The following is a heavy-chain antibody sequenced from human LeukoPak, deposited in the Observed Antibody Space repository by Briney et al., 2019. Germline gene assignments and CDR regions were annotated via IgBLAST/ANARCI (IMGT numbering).Heavy chain of an antibody. Sequence: ASVKVSCKASGGTFSSYAISWVRQAPGRGLEWMGGIIPIFGTANYAQKFQGRVTITADKSTSTAYMELSSLRSEDTAVYYCARSGWVTTLETDYYYYYYMDVWGKGTTVTVSS. J-gene: IGHJ6*03. V-gene: IGHV1-69*06. D-gene: IGHD4-17*01. CDR2: IIPIFGTA. CDR1: GGTFSSYA. CDR3: ARSGWVTTLETDYYYYYYMDV.